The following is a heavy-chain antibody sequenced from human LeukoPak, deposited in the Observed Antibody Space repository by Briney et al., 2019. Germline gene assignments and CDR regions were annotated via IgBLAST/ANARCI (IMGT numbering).Heavy chain of an antibody. J-gene: IGHJ6*03. D-gene: IGHD2-15*01. V-gene: IGHV4-59*12. CDR3: AREQAALLSLYYYYYYMDV. Sequence: KSSETLSLTCTVSGGSISSYYWSWIRQPPGKGLEWIGYIYYSGSTNYNPSLKSRVTISVDTSKNQFSLKLSSVTAADTAVYYCAREQAALLSLYYYYYYMDVWGKGTTVTISS. CDR1: GGSISSYY. CDR2: IYYSGST.